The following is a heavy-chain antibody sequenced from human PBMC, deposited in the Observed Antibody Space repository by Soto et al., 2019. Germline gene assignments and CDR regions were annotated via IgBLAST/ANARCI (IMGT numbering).Heavy chain of an antibody. J-gene: IGHJ4*02. CDR3: ARQRTTVVTQAYFDH. D-gene: IGHD2-21*02. V-gene: IGHV4-34*01. Sequence: ETLSLTCAVYGGSFSGYYWSWIRQPPGKGLEWIGSIYYSGRTYYNPSFKSRVTISIDTSKNQFSLKLSSVTATDTAVYYCARQRTTVVTQAYFDHWGQGALVTVSS. CDR1: GGSFSGYY. CDR2: IYYSGRT.